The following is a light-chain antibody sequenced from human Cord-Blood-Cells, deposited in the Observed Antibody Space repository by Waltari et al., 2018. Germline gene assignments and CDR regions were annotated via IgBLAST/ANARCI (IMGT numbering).Light chain of an antibody. CDR1: KSISRY. CDR2: AAS. Sequence: DIQMIQSPSSLSASVGNRVTSTCRASKSISRYLNWYQQKPGKAHNLLIYAASSLQSGVPSRFSGSGSGTDFTLTISSLQPEDFATYYCQQSYSTPLTFGGGTKVEIK. V-gene: IGKV1-39*01. CDR3: QQSYSTPLT. J-gene: IGKJ4*01.